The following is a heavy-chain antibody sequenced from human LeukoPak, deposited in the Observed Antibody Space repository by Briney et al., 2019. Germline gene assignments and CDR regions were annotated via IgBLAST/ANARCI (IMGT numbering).Heavy chain of an antibody. V-gene: IGHV3-7*01. J-gene: IGHJ4*02. Sequence: GWPLRLSCAASGFTFSSYWLSWVRQAPGRGLDWVANIKEDGSEKYYVDSVKGRFTISRDNAKNSLYLQMNSLRAEDTAVYYCARAGGFTTVRGVITPHGWNYWGQGTLVTVSS. CDR3: ARAGGFTTVRGVITPHGWNY. CDR1: GFTFSSYW. CDR2: IKEDGSEK. D-gene: IGHD3-10*01.